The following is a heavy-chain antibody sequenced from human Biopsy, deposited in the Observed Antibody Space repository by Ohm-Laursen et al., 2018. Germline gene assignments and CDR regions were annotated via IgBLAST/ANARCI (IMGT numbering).Heavy chain of an antibody. J-gene: IGHJ6*02. CDR1: GGTFSRYA. D-gene: IGHD4-17*01. V-gene: IGHV1-69*01. Sequence: SSVKVSCKASGGTFSRYAISRVRQAPGQGLEWMGGIIPIFGTINYAQKFQGRVTITADESTSTAYMELSSLRSEDTAVYYCARDWADDYGDYRIRLDVWGQGTTVTVFS. CDR3: ARDWADDYGDYRIRLDV. CDR2: IIPIFGTI.